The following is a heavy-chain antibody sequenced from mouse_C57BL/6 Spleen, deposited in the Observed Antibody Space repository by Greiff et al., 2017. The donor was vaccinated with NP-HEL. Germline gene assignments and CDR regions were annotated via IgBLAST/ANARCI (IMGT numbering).Heavy chain of an antibody. J-gene: IGHJ4*01. D-gene: IGHD1-1*01. V-gene: IGHV1-15*01. CDR3: TRTVEGRMDY. CDR2: IDPETGGT. Sequence: QVQLKQSGAELVRPGASVTLSCKASGYTFTDYEMHWVKQTPVHGLEWIGAIDPETGGTAYNQKFKGKAILTADKSSSTAYMELRSLTSEDSAVYYCTRTVEGRMDYWGQGTSVTVSS. CDR1: GYTFTDYE.